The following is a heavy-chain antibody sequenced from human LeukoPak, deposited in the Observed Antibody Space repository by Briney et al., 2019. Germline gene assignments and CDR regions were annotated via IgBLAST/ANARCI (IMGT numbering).Heavy chain of an antibody. D-gene: IGHD2-21*02. Sequence: SETPSLTCAVYGGSFSGYYWSWIRQPPGKGLEWIGEINHSGSTSYNPSLKSRVTISVDTSKNQFSLKLSSVTAADTAVYYCARGRIVVVTATRRAFDIWGQGTMVTVSS. CDR2: INHSGST. CDR1: GGSFSGYY. V-gene: IGHV4-34*01. CDR3: ARGRIVVVTATRRAFDI. J-gene: IGHJ3*02.